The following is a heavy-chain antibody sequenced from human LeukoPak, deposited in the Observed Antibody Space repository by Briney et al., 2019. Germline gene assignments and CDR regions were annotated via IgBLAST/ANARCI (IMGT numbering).Heavy chain of an antibody. D-gene: IGHD6-19*01. J-gene: IGHJ3*02. V-gene: IGHV3-20*01. Sequence: GGSLRLSCAASGFAFDGYGMAWVRRAPGKGLEWVSGIPWNSGSIGYADSVKGRFTISRDNAKNSLYLQMNSLRVEDTALYHCARVRSSAWSEAFDIWGQGTMVTVSS. CDR2: IPWNSGSI. CDR3: ARVRSSAWSEAFDI. CDR1: GFAFDGYG.